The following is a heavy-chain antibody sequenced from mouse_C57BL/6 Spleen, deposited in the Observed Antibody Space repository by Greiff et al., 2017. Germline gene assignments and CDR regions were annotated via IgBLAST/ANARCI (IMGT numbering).Heavy chain of an antibody. CDR1: GYTFTDYY. CDR3: ARSDYGSSPYYFDY. J-gene: IGHJ2*01. V-gene: IGHV1-19*01. Sequence: EVQLQQSGPVLVKPGASVKMSCKASGYTFTDYYMNWVKQSHGKSLEWIGVINPYNGGTSYNQKFKGKATLTVDKSSSTAYMELNSLTSEDSAVYYCARSDYGSSPYYFDYWGQGTTRTVSS. CDR2: INPYNGGT. D-gene: IGHD1-1*01.